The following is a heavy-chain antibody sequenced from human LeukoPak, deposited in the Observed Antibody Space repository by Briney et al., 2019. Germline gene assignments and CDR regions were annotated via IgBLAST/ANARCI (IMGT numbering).Heavy chain of an antibody. CDR3: AKAASSYDFWSGYLLTGGGYYFDY. J-gene: IGHJ4*02. D-gene: IGHD3-3*01. CDR1: GFTFSSYW. Sequence: GGSLRLSCAASGFTFSSYWMHWVRQAPGKGLEWVSGISWNSGSIGYADSVKGRFTISRDNAKNSLYLQMNSLRAEDTALYYCAKAASSYDFWSGYLLTGGGYYFDYWGQGTLVTVSS. V-gene: IGHV3-9*01. CDR2: ISWNSGSI.